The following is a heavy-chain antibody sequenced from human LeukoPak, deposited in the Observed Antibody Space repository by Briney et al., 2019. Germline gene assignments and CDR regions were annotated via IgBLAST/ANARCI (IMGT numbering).Heavy chain of an antibody. CDR3: ARVLYGSDGGY. J-gene: IGHJ4*02. V-gene: IGHV3-23*01. CDR1: GFTFSSYA. Sequence: PGGSLRLSCAASGFTFSSYAMSWVRQAPGKGLEWVSAISGSGGSTYYADSVKGRFTISRDKSKNTLYLQMNSLRAEDTAVYYCARVLYGSDGGYWGQGTLVTVSS. D-gene: IGHD3-16*01. CDR2: ISGSGGST.